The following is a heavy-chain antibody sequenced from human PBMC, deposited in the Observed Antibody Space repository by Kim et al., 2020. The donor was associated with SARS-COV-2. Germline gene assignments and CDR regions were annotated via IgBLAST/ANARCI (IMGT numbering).Heavy chain of an antibody. Sequence: GGSLRLSCAASGFTFSSYGMNWVRQAPGKGLEWVAAIKDDGSAKDYVASVKGRFTISRDNSKNSLYLQLNNLRAEDTAVYYCARDHGLGHFDYWGQGTLVTVSS. CDR3: ARDHGLGHFDY. J-gene: IGHJ4*02. CDR2: IKDDGSAK. CDR1: GFTFSSYG. D-gene: IGHD7-27*01. V-gene: IGHV3-7*01.